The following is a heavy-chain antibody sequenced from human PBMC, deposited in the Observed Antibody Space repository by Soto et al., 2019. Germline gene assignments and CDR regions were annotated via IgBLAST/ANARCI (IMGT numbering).Heavy chain of an antibody. CDR1: GYTFSTYG. CDR2: ISAYNHYT. J-gene: IGHJ4*02. Sequence: ASVKVSCKASGYTFSTYGISWVRQAPGQGLEWMGWISAYNHYTNYAQKFQGRVTMTTDTSTNTAYMELRSLRSGDTAMYFCARVGPSREVPYPFEYWGQGTLVTVS. V-gene: IGHV1-18*01. CDR3: ARVGPSREVPYPFEY. D-gene: IGHD1-26*01.